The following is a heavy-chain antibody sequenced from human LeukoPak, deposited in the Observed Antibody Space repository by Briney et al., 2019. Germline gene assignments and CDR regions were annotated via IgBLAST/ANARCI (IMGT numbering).Heavy chain of an antibody. CDR3: ARDLLEPEMAA. CDR1: GFTNY. J-gene: IGHJ5*02. CDR2: HYSSGST. D-gene: IGHD5-24*01. Sequence: GGSLSLSWGAAGFTNYMSWARPATERGLEWGSVHYSSGSTYYADSVRGRFTISRDKTKHTLFLQMNSVRVEDTAVYYCARDLLEPEMAAWGLGALVTVSS. V-gene: IGHV3-53*01.